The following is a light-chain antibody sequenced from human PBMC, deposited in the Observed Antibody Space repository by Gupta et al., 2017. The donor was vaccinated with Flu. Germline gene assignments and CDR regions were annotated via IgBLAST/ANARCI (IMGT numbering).Light chain of an antibody. CDR1: QIRVYSDAILY. CDR2: RVS. V-gene: IGKV2-30*01. CDR3: RQFSPWPWG. Sequence: ITLPQPASSAVWSSQIRVYSDAILYLHWFQQRPGQCPRRLIYRVSHRESGVPDRFSGSGSGTDFTLKISRVEAEDVGVYYCRQFSPWPWGFGQGTKLEIK. J-gene: IGKJ1*01.